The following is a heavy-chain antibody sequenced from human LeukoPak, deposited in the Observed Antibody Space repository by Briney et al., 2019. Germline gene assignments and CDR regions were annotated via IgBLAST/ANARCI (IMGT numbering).Heavy chain of an antibody. CDR1: GGTFSSYA. V-gene: IGHV1-69*04. J-gene: IGHJ4*02. Sequence: ASVKVSCKASGGTFSSYAISWVRQAPGQGLEWMGRIIPILGIANYAQKFQGRVTITADKSTSTAYMELSSLRSEDTAVYYCASVALHGSYLDYWGQGTLVTVSS. D-gene: IGHD3-16*02. CDR2: IIPILGIA. CDR3: ASVALHGSYLDY.